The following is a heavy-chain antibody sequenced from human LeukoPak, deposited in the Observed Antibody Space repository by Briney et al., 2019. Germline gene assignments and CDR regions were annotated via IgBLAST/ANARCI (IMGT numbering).Heavy chain of an antibody. Sequence: GGSLRLSCAASGFTFSSYAMHWVRQAPGKGLEWVAIISNDGSKKNFADSVQGRFSISRDNSKNTLYLQMTSLRPDDTAVYYCARAGGPCGGDCPFYFDYWGQGTLVTVSS. D-gene: IGHD2-21*02. V-gene: IGHV3-30*01. CDR2: ISNDGSKK. CDR3: ARAGGPCGGDCPFYFDY. CDR1: GFTFSSYA. J-gene: IGHJ4*02.